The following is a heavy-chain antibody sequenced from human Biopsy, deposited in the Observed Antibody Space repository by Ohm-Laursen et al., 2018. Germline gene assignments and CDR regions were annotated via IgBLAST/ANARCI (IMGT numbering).Heavy chain of an antibody. CDR2: IIPIFGTA. D-gene: IGHD3-16*02. J-gene: IGHJ3*01. Sequence: VSSVKVSCKASGGTFSSYAISWVRQAPGQGLEWMGGIIPIFGTANYAQKFQGRVTITADESTSTAYMELSSLRSDDTAVYYCARDIMNPIGGLVARSDVFDVWGQGTMVTVSS. CDR1: GGTFSSYA. CDR3: ARDIMNPIGGLVARSDVFDV. V-gene: IGHV1-69*01.